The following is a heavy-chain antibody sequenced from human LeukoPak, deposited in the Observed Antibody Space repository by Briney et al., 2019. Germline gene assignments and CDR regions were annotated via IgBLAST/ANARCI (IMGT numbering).Heavy chain of an antibody. V-gene: IGHV3-30*02. CDR3: AKDKRGIAAAGEYFDY. Sequence: PGASVKVSCKASGYTFTSYGISWVRQAPGQGLEWMAFIRYDGSNKYYADSVKGRFTISRDNSKNTLYLQMNSLRAEDTAVYYCAKDKRGIAAAGEYFDYWGQGTLVTVSS. CDR2: IRYDGSNK. D-gene: IGHD6-13*01. J-gene: IGHJ4*02. CDR1: GYTFTSYG.